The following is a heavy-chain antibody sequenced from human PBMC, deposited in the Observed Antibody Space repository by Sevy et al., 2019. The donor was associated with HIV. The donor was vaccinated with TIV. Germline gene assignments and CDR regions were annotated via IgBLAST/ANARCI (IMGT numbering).Heavy chain of an antibody. CDR2: IIADNGNT. Sequence: ASVKVSCKASGYTFTSYGISWVRQAPGHRLEWMGWIIADNGNTNCAQKLQSRVTMTTDTSTSTAYMELRSLRSDDTAVYYCATSLKGAAAWIPMDVWGKGTTVTVSS. J-gene: IGHJ6*03. CDR1: GYTFTSYG. CDR3: ATSLKGAAAWIPMDV. D-gene: IGHD6-13*01. V-gene: IGHV1-18*01.